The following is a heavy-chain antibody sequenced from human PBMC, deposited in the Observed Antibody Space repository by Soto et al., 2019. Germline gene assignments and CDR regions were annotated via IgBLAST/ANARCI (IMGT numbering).Heavy chain of an antibody. J-gene: IGHJ6*03. D-gene: IGHD1-20*01. CDR3: AKDRRGNWNDDRHRFYYYMDV. V-gene: IGHV3-23*01. CDR1: GFSFSSYA. Sequence: EVQVLESGGGLVQPGGSLRLSCEASGFSFSSYAMNWVRQAPGKGLEWVSVISSSDGSTYYADSVKGRFTISRDNSKNTVYLQMNSLRVEDTAVYFCAKDRRGNWNDDRHRFYYYMDVWGKGTTITVSS. CDR2: ISSSDGST.